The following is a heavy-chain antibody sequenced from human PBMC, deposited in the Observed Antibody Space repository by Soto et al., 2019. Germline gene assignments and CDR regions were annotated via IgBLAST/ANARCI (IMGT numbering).Heavy chain of an antibody. V-gene: IGHV3-33*08. J-gene: IGHJ4*02. D-gene: IGHD6-6*01. CDR2: IWYDGSNK. Sequence: PGGSMRLSCTASGFTFSIYSMHLVRQAPGKGLEWVAVIWYDGSNKYYVDSVKGRFTISRDNSKNTLYLQMNSLRAEDTAVYYCARGSYTSSPAAFDYCGQGTLVTVSS. CDR1: GFTFSIYS. CDR3: ARGSYTSSPAAFDY.